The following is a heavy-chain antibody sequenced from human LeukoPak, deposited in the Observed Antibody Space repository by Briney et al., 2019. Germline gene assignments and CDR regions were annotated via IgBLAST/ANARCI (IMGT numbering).Heavy chain of an antibody. J-gene: IGHJ4*02. CDR3: ARQCAISNLGAFYFDY. D-gene: IGHD3-16*01. V-gene: IGHV4-39*01. Sequence: SETLSLTCTVSGGSISSYYWGWIRQPPGKGLEWIGSIYYSGSTYYNPSLKSRVTISVDTSKNQFSLKLSSVTAADTAVYYCARQCAISNLGAFYFDYWGQGTLVTVSS. CDR1: GGSISSYY. CDR2: IYYSGST.